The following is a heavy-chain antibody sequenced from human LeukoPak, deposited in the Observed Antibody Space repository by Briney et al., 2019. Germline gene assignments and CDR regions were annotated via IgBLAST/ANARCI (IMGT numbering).Heavy chain of an antibody. D-gene: IGHD3-22*01. J-gene: IGHJ4*02. CDR2: ISGSSSDT. CDR3: ARYSFDGSDYLLDY. CDR1: GFTFSDYY. Sequence: PGGSLRLSCAASGFTFSDYYMTWIRQAPGRGLEWVSYISGSSSDTNYADSVKGRFTISRDNAKNSLSLQTNSLSADDTALYYCARYSFDGSDYLLDYWGQGTLVTVSS. V-gene: IGHV3-11*03.